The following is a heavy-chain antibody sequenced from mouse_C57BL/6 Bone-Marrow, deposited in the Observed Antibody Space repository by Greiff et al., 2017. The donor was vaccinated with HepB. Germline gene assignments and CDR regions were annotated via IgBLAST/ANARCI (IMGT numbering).Heavy chain of an antibody. CDR3: TREWWLLRDYAMDY. V-gene: IGHV5-9-1*02. CDR1: GFTFSSYA. J-gene: IGHJ4*01. D-gene: IGHD2-3*01. CDR2: ISSGGDYI. Sequence: EVQGVESGEGLVKPGGSLKLSCAASGFTFSSYAMSWVRQTPEKRLEWVAYISSGGDYIDYADTVKGRFTISRDNARNTLYLQMSSLKSEDTAMYYCTREWWLLRDYAMDYWGQGTSVTVSS.